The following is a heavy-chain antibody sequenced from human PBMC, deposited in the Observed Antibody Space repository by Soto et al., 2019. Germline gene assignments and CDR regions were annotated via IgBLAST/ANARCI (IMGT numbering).Heavy chain of an antibody. J-gene: IGHJ4*02. CDR1: GYTFSNYG. V-gene: IGHV1-69*13. Sequence: SVKVSCKTSGYTFSNYGINWVRQAPGQGLEWMGGIIPIFGTANYAQKFQGRVTITADESTSTAYMELSSLRSEDTAVYYCARDCCGSGWYDYWGQGTLVTVSS. CDR3: ARDCCGSGWYDY. CDR2: IIPIFGTA. D-gene: IGHD6-19*01.